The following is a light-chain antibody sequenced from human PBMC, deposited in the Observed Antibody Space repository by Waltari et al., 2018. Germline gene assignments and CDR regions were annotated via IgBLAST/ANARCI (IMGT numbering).Light chain of an antibody. CDR2: GAS. Sequence: EIVLTQSPGTLSLSPGARATLTCRASQSVSRALAWYQQKPGQAPRLRIYGASNRATGIPDRFSGSGSGTDFSLIISRLEPEDFAVYYCQHYVSLPVTFGQGTKVEIK. CDR1: QSVSRA. CDR3: QHYVSLPVT. V-gene: IGKV3-20*01. J-gene: IGKJ1*01.